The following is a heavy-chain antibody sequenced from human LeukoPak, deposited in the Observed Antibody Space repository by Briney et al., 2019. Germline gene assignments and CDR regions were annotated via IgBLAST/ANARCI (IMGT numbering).Heavy chain of an antibody. CDR1: GFTFSSYG. CDR2: IRYDGSNK. Sequence: PGGSLRLSCAASGFTFSSYGMHWVRQAPGKGLEWVAFIRYDGSNKYYADSVKGRFTISRDNAKNSLYLQMNSLRAEDTAVYYCARDWASIAARQDAFDIWGQGTMVTVSS. J-gene: IGHJ3*02. D-gene: IGHD6-6*01. V-gene: IGHV3-30*02. CDR3: ARDWASIAARQDAFDI.